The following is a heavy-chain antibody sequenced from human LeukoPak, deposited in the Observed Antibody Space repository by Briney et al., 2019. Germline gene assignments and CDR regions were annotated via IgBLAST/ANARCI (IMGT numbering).Heavy chain of an antibody. D-gene: IGHD3-10*01. Sequence: PVGSLRLSCAASGFTFSSYAMCCVRQAPGKGLEWVSAISGSDGSTYYADSVKGRLTISRDNSKNTLYLEMNSLRDEDTAVYYCAKDYDRSADLPAADWGQGTLVTVSS. V-gene: IGHV3-23*01. CDR2: ISGSDGST. J-gene: IGHJ4*03. CDR3: AKDYDRSADLPAAD. CDR1: GFTFSSYA.